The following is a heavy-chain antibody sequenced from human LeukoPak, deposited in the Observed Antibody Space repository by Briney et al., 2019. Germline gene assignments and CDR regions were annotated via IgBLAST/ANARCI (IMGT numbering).Heavy chain of an antibody. Sequence: SETLSLTCAVYGGSFSGYYWSWIRQPPGKGLEWIGEINHSGSTNYNPSLKSRVTISVDTYKNQFCLKLSSVTAADTAVYYCARGVRQWLAHGVDYWGQGTLVTVSS. CDR2: INHSGST. D-gene: IGHD6-19*01. J-gene: IGHJ4*02. CDR1: GGSFSGYY. CDR3: ARGVRQWLAHGVDY. V-gene: IGHV4-34*01.